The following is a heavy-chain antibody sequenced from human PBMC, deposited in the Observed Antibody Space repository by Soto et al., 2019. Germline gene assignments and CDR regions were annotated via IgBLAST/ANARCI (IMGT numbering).Heavy chain of an antibody. V-gene: IGHV3-7*01. CDR1: GLTLSSFW. CDR2: IKQDDREE. Sequence: LRLSYAASGLTLSSFWMSYVRQVPGKGLEWVANIKQDDREEYNVDSVKGRFTITRDNAKNSLYLQMNSLRAEDTAVYYCARDLLLWLGELLNYYCIDVWGQGTTVTVSS. CDR3: ARDLLLWLGELLNYYCIDV. D-gene: IGHD3-10*01. J-gene: IGHJ6*02.